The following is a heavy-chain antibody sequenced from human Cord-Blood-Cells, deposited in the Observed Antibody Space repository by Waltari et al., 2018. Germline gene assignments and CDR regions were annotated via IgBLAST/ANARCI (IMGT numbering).Heavy chain of an antibody. CDR2: IYYSGST. CDR1: GGSITRSTYS. Sequence: QLQLQESGPGLVKPSETLSLTCTVSGGSITRSTYSWGWIRQPPGKGLEWIGSIYYSGSTYYNPSLKSRVTISVDTSKNQFSLKLSSVTAADTAVYYCARDPGIDAFDIWGQGTMVTVSS. D-gene: IGHD3-10*01. V-gene: IGHV4-39*07. CDR3: ARDPGIDAFDI. J-gene: IGHJ3*02.